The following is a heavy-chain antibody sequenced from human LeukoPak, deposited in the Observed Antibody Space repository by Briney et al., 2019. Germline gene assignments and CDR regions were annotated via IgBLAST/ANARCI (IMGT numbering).Heavy chain of an antibody. CDR1: GGSISSYY. V-gene: IGHV4-4*07. CDR2: IYTSGST. Sequence: PSETLSLTCTVSGGSISSYYWSWIRQPAGKGLEWIGRIYTSGSTNYNPSLKSRVTISVDKSKNQFSLKLSSVTAADTAVYYCARDSRQWLVGGFDYWGQGTLVTVPS. J-gene: IGHJ4*02. D-gene: IGHD6-19*01. CDR3: ARDSRQWLVGGFDY.